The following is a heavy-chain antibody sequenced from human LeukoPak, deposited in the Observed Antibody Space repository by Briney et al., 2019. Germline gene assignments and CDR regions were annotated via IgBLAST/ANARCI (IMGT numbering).Heavy chain of an antibody. CDR2: IIGSVGST. J-gene: IGHJ4*02. CDR3: GKDDACLQFGD. Sequence: RGSLRLSRAPSGFTSSRYGMSWGRQAPGGGLGWGSAIIGSVGSTYYADSVRGRFTISRDNSKNTPYLQMNSLRAQDTAVYYCGKDDACLQFGDWGRGPLVIVSS. D-gene: IGHD5-24*01. V-gene: IGHV3-23*01. CDR1: GFTSSRYG.